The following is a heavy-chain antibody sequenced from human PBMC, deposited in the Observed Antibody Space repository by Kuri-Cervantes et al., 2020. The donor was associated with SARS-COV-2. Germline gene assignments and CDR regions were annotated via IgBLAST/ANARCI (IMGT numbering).Heavy chain of an antibody. CDR3: ARLATGGSFSD. D-gene: IGHD1-26*01. CDR1: GFTFSSYG. V-gene: IGHV3-30*03. J-gene: IGHJ4*02. Sequence: GGSLRLSCAASGFTFSSYGMHWVRQAPGKGLEWVAVISYDGSNKYYADSVKGRFTISRDNSKNTLYLQMNSLRAEDTAFYYCARLATGGSFSDWGQGTLVTVSS. CDR2: ISYDGSNK.